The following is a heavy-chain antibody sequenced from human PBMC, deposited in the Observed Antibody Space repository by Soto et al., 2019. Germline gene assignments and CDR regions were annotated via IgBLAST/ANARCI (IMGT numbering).Heavy chain of an antibody. V-gene: IGHV1-8*01. Sequence: ASVKVSCKASGYTFTSYDINWVRQATGQGLEWMGWMNPNSGNTGYAQKFQGRVTMTRNTSISTAYMELSSLRSEDTAVYYCAGTPSSRRSGSSSYGMDVWGQGTTVTVSS. CDR3: AGTPSSRRSGSSSYGMDV. CDR2: MNPNSGNT. CDR1: GYTFTSYD. D-gene: IGHD3-10*01. J-gene: IGHJ6*02.